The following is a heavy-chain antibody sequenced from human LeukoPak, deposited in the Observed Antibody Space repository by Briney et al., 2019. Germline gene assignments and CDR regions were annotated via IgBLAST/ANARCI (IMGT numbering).Heavy chain of an antibody. Sequence: PGGSLRLSCAASGFTFSSYSMNWVRQAPGKGLEWVSSISSSSSYIYYADSVKGRFTISRDNAKNSLYLQMNSLRAEDTAVYYCARVHPRGYSYRETSNWFDPWGQGTLVTVSS. CDR2: ISSSSSYI. D-gene: IGHD5-18*01. V-gene: IGHV3-21*01. CDR3: ARVHPRGYSYRETSNWFDP. J-gene: IGHJ5*02. CDR1: GFTFSSYS.